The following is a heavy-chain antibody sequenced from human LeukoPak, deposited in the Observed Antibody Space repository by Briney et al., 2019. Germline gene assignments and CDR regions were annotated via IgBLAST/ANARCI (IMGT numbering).Heavy chain of an antibody. CDR1: GGSTSSYY. V-gene: IGHV4-59*01. CDR2: IYDSGST. Sequence: PSETLSLTCTVSGGSTSSYYWSWIRQPPGKGLEWTGYIYDSGSTNYNPSLKSRVTISVDTSKNQFSLKLTSVTAADTAVYYCTKGGWRDILTYWGQVIRVTVSP. CDR3: TKGGWRDILTY. D-gene: IGHD3-9*01. J-gene: IGHJ4*02.